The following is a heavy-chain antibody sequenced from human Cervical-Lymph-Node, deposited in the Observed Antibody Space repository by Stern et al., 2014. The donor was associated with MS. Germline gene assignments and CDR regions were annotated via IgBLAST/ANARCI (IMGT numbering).Heavy chain of an antibody. V-gene: IGHV1-18*01. J-gene: IGHJ5*01. CDR1: GYSFFTYG. CDR3: ARSPLVVSGFDS. D-gene: IGHD2-15*01. CDR2: ISSDNGNT. Sequence: VQLVQSGGEMKKPGAAVRVSCKASGYSFFTYGINWVRQAPGRGLEWMGSISSDNGNTNYAQKLKGRFTMTTDTDTNTAYMDRRSLTTDDTAVYFCARSPLVVSGFDSWGQGTLVTVSS.